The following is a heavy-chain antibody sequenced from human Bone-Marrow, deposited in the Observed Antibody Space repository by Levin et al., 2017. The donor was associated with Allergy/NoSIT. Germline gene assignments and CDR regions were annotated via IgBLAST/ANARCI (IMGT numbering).Heavy chain of an antibody. D-gene: IGHD4-17*01. Sequence: PSETLSLTCTVSNGSISSDYWNWIRQSPGKGLEWIGYIYYSGGTNYNPSLKSRVTISVDTSKNQFSLKLSSVTAADTAVYYCAKSLPRTTVCGYWGQGALVTVSS. CDR2: IYYSGGT. J-gene: IGHJ4*02. CDR3: AKSLPRTTVCGY. V-gene: IGHV4-59*08. CDR1: NGSISSDY.